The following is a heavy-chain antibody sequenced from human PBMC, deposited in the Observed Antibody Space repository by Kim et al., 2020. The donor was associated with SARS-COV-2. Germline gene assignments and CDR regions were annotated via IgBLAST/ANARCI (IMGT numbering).Heavy chain of an antibody. J-gene: IGHJ5*02. Sequence: GESLKISCKGSGYSFTSYWISWVRQMPGKGLEWMGRIDPSDSYTNYSPSFQGHVTISADKSISTAYLQWSSLKASDTAMYYCARLLGWGSGSDNWFDPWGQGTLVTVSS. CDR2: IDPSDSYT. V-gene: IGHV5-10-1*01. D-gene: IGHD3-10*01. CDR1: GYSFTSYW. CDR3: ARLLGWGSGSDNWFDP.